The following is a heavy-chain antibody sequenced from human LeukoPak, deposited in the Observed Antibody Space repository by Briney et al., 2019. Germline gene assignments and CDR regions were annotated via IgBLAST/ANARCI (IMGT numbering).Heavy chain of an antibody. CDR1: GGSISSYY. CDR3: ARVSGYDWESFYDY. Sequence: SETLSLTCTVSGGSISSYYWSWIRQPPGKGLEWSGYIYYSGSTNYNPSLKSRVTISVDTSKKQFSLKLSSVTAAATAAYYCARVSGYDWESFYDYWGQGTLVTVSS. J-gene: IGHJ4*02. CDR2: IYYSGST. V-gene: IGHV4-59*01. D-gene: IGHD5-12*01.